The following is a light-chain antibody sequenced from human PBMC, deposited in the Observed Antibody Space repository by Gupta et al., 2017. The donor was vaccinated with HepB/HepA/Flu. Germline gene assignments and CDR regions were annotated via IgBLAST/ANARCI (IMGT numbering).Light chain of an antibody. CDR1: SSDIGTYNL. V-gene: IGLV2-23*02. CDR3: CAYAGSGTVV. CDR2: EVY. Sequence: QSALTQPASVSGSPGQSITISCTGTSSDIGTYNLVSWYQQYPGKAPKLVMYEVYRRPSGVSDRVSGSESGNTASLTISALQAEDEADDYCCAYAGSGTVVFGGGTKMTVL. J-gene: IGLJ3*02.